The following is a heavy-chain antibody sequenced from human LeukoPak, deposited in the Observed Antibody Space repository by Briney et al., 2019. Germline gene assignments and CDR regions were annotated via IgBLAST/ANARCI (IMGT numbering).Heavy chain of an antibody. J-gene: IGHJ4*02. CDR1: GFTFSSYA. V-gene: IGHV3-30-3*01. CDR3: ARDLTRDGSTMGGGY. D-gene: IGHD5-24*01. CDR2: ISYDGSNK. Sequence: PGRSLRLSCAASGFTFSSYAMHWVRQAPGKGLEWVAVISYDGSNKYYADSVKGRFTISRDNSKNTLYLQMNSLRAEDTAVYYCARDLTRDGSTMGGGYWGQGTLVTVSS.